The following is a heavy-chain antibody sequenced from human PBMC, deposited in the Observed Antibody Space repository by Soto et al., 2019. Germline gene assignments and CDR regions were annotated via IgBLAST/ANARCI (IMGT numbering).Heavy chain of an antibody. CDR1: GYSFTSYW. V-gene: IGHV5-51*01. D-gene: IGHD6-13*01. CDR2: IYPGDSDT. Sequence: PGESLKISCKGSGYSFTSYWIGWVRQMPGKGLEWMGIIYPGDSDTRYSPSFQGQVTISADKSISTAYLQWSSLKASDTAMYYCVAIWYSSSWGGWFDPWGQGTLVTVSS. CDR3: VAIWYSSSWGGWFDP. J-gene: IGHJ5*02.